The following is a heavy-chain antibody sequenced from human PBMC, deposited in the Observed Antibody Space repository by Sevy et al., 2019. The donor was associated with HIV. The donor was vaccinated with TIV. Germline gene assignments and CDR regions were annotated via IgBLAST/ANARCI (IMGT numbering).Heavy chain of an antibody. Sequence: GESLKISCAASGFAFYDYSMSWIRQAPGKGLGWVATLSFGCGKINYADSVKGRFTISRDNSKNSFYLQMDNLRVEDTARYYCAREGCTRPHDYWGQGTRVTVSS. J-gene: IGHJ4*02. CDR1: GFAFYDYS. V-gene: IGHV3-23*01. CDR2: LSFGCGKI. D-gene: IGHD2-8*01. CDR3: AREGCTRPHDY.